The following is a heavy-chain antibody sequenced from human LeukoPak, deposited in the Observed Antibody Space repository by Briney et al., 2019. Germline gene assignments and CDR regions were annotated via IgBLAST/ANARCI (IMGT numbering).Heavy chain of an antibody. CDR3: ARHADLRILYY. V-gene: IGHV4-59*08. Sequence: SETLSLTCSVSGDSISSYYWSWIRQPPGKGLEWIGDIYYSGNTNYNPSLKSRVTISVDTSKNQFSLKLSSVTAADTAVYYCARHADLRILYYWGQGTLVTVSS. D-gene: IGHD2-15*01. CDR1: GDSISSYY. CDR2: IYYSGNT. J-gene: IGHJ4*02.